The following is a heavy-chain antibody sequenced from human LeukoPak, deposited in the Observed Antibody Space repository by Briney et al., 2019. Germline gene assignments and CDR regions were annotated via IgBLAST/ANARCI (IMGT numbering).Heavy chain of an antibody. D-gene: IGHD2-2*01. CDR3: ARDLVPAATRSWFDP. V-gene: IGHV1-18*01. Sequence: ASVKVSCKASGYTFTSYGISWVRQAPGQGLEWMGWISAYNGHTNYAQKLQGRVTMTTDTSTSTAYMELRSLRSDDTAVYYCARDLVPAATRSWFDPWGQGTLVTVSS. CDR2: ISAYNGHT. J-gene: IGHJ5*02. CDR1: GYTFTSYG.